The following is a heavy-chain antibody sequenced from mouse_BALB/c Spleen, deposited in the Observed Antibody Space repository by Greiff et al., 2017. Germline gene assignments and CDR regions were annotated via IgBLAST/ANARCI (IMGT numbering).Heavy chain of an antibody. J-gene: IGHJ4*01. CDR1: GFNITDTY. D-gene: IGHD2-1*01. Sequence: VQLKQSGAELVKPGASVTLSCTASGFNITDTYMHWVKQRPEQGLEWIGRIDPANGNTKYDPKFQGKATITADTSSNTAYLQLSSLTSEDTAVYYCARAYGNYAMDYWGQGTSVTVSS. CDR3: ARAYGNYAMDY. CDR2: IDPANGNT. V-gene: IGHV14-3*02.